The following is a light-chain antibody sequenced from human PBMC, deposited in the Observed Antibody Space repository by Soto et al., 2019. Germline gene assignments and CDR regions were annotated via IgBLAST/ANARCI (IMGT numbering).Light chain of an antibody. V-gene: IGKV4-1*01. Sequence: DIVMTQSPDSLAVSLGERATINCKSSQSVLYSSNNKNYLAWYQQKPGQPPKLLIYWASTRESGVLDRFSGSGSGTDFTLTISILQAEDVAVYYCQQYYSTPRTFGQGTKVEIK. CDR1: QSVLYSSNNKNY. CDR3: QQYYSTPRT. CDR2: WAS. J-gene: IGKJ1*01.